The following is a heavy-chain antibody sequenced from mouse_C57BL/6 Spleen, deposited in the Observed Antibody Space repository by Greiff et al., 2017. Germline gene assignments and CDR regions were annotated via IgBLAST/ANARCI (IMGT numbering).Heavy chain of an antibody. CDR1: GYTFTSYG. CDR2: IYPRSGNT. CDR3: ARSLYYGNYGETPGYAMDY. V-gene: IGHV1-81*01. Sequence: VQLQQPGAELARPGASVKLSCKASGYTFTSYGISWVKQRTGQGLEWIGEIYPRSGNTYYNEKFKGKATLTADKSSSTAYMELRSLTSEDSAVYFCARSLYYGNYGETPGYAMDYWGQGTSVTVSS. D-gene: IGHD2-1*01. J-gene: IGHJ4*01.